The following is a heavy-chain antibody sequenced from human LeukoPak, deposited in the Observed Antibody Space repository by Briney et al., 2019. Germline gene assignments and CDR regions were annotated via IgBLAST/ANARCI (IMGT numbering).Heavy chain of an antibody. CDR3: ARDPTGPTGYDSSGRDTFDY. Sequence: GGSLRLSCAASAFTFSNYAMHWVRQAPGKGLEWVGVIFFDGTTKYYADSVKGRFTISRDNSRNTLYLQMNRLRPEDTAVYYCARDPTGPTGYDSSGRDTFDYWGQGTLVTVSS. V-gene: IGHV3-30*04. CDR1: AFTFSNYA. D-gene: IGHD3-22*01. J-gene: IGHJ4*02. CDR2: IFFDGTTK.